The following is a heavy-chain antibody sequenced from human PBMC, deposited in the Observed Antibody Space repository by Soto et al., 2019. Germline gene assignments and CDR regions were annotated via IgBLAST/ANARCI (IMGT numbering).Heavy chain of an antibody. J-gene: IGHJ4*02. CDR2: MISNRGSP. CDR3: AKHCGTPAPDDY. D-gene: IGHD2-21*01. Sequence: EVHLLESGGGLVQPGGSLTLSCAGSGFAFHTYDMTWVRQAPGKGLEWVSMISNRGSPYYSGSGRGRFTISRDNSNSILYLKLNSLRADDTAIYFCAKHCGTPAPDDYWGQGTLVTVSS. V-gene: IGHV3-23*01. CDR1: GFAFHTYD.